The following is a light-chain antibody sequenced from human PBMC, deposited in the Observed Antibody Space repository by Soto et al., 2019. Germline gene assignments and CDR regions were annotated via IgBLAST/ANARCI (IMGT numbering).Light chain of an antibody. CDR3: QQYNNWHTWT. CDR2: GAS. CDR1: QSVSSN. V-gene: IGKV3-15*01. J-gene: IGKJ1*01. Sequence: EILLTQSPATLSVSPGERATLSCGASQSVSSNLAWYQQKPGQAPRLLIYGASTRATGIPARFSGSGSGTEFTLTISSLKSQDFAAYYCQQYNNWHTWTFGQGTKVDIK.